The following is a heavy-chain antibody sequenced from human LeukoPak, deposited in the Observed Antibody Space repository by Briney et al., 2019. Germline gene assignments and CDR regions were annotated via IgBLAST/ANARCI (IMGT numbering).Heavy chain of an antibody. CDR3: ARDRSVRYPGSSFDY. CDR2: INPSGGST. D-gene: IGHD3-9*01. Sequence: ASVKLSCKASGYTFTSYYMHWVRQAPGQGLGWMGIINPSGGSTSYAQKFQGRVTMTRDTSTSTVYMELSSLRSEDTAVYYCARDRSVRYPGSSFDYWGQGTLVTVSS. V-gene: IGHV1-46*01. CDR1: GYTFTSYY. J-gene: IGHJ4*02.